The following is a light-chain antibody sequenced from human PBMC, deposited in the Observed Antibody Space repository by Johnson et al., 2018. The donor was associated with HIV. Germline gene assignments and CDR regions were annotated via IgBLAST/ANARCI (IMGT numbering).Light chain of an antibody. CDR1: SSNIGNNY. V-gene: IGLV1-51*02. CDR2: SNN. J-gene: IGLJ1*01. Sequence: QFVLTQPPSVSAAPGQKVTISCSGSSSNIGNNYVSWYQQLPGTAPKLLIYSNNQRPSGVPDRFSGSKSGTSASLAISGLQSEDEADYYCGTWDSSLSAYVFGTGTKVTVL. CDR3: GTWDSSLSAYV.